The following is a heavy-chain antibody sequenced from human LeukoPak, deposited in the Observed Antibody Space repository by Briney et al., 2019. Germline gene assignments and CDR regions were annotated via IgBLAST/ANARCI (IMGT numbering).Heavy chain of an antibody. D-gene: IGHD3-22*01. CDR2: IYYSGST. Sequence: SETLSLTCTVSGGSISSYYWSWIRQPPGKGLEWIGYIYYSGSTNYNPSLKSRVTIPVDTSKNQFSLKLSSVTAADTAVYYCARDRLKGSRHYYYYGMDVWGKGTTVTVSS. CDR3: ARDRLKGSRHYYYYGMDV. CDR1: GGSISSYY. J-gene: IGHJ6*04. V-gene: IGHV4-59*01.